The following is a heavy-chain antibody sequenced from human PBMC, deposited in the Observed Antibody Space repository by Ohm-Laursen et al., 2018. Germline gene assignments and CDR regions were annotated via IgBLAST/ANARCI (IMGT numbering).Heavy chain of an antibody. Sequence: GSLRLSCAASGFTFSSHGINWVRQAPGKGLEWVSAITVNGDNTFYADSVKGRFTISRDNSKNTLYLQMNSLTAEDTAAYYCEGKGPQQLYWGQGTLVTVSS. V-gene: IGHV3-23*01. D-gene: IGHD6-13*01. CDR1: GFTFSSHG. J-gene: IGHJ4*02. CDR2: ITVNGDNT. CDR3: EGKGPQQLY.